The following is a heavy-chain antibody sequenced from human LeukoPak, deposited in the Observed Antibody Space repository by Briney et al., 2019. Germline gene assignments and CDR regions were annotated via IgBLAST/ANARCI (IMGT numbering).Heavy chain of an antibody. J-gene: IGHJ6*03. CDR3: TGSGSYYYYYMDV. D-gene: IGHD3-10*01. CDR2: INSDGSST. V-gene: IGHV3-74*01. CDR1: GFTFSSYW. Sequence: PGGSLRLSCAASGFTFSSYWMHWVRQAPGKGLVWVSRINSDGSSTSYADSVKGRFTISRDNAKNSLYLQMNSLRAEDTAVYYCTGSGSYYYYYMDVWGKGTTVTISS.